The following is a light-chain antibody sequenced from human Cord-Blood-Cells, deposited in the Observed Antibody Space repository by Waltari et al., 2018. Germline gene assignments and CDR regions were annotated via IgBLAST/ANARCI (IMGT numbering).Light chain of an antibody. CDR2: DVS. CDR1: SSDGGGYNY. V-gene: IGLV2-11*01. CDR3: CSYAGSYTL. J-gene: IGLJ2*01. Sequence: QSALTQPRSVSGSPGQSVIISCTGTSSDGGGYNYVTWYQQTPGKAPKLMIYDVSKRPSGVPDRFSGSKSGNTASLTISGLQAEDEADYYCCSYAGSYTLFGGGTKLTVL.